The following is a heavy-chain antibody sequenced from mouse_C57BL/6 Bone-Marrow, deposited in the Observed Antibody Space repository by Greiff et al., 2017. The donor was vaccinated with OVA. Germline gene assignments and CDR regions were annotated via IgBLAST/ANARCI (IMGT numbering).Heavy chain of an antibody. D-gene: IGHD4-1*01. J-gene: IGHJ2*01. CDR1: GYTFTDYE. V-gene: IGHV1-15*01. CDR3: TGRRYYFDY. Sequence: LVESGAELVRPGASVTLSCKASGYTFTDYEMHWVKQTPVHGLEWIGAIDPETGGTAYNQKFKGKAILTADKSSSTAYMELRSLTSEDSAVYYCTGRRYYFDYWGQGTTLTVSS. CDR2: IDPETGGT.